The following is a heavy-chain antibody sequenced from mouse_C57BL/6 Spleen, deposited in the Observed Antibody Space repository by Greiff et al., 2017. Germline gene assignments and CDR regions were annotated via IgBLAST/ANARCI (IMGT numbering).Heavy chain of an antibody. CDR2: IWGDGST. D-gene: IGHD1-2*01. CDR1: GFSLTSYG. V-gene: IGHV2-3*01. CDR3: AKEGYYGLYAMDY. J-gene: IGHJ4*01. Sequence: VKLMESGPGLVAPSQSLSITCTVSGFSLTSYGVSWVRQPPGKGLEWLGVIWGDGSTNYHSALISRLSTSKDNSKGQVVLKLNSLQTDDTAADYCAKEGYYGLYAMDYWGQGTSVTVSS.